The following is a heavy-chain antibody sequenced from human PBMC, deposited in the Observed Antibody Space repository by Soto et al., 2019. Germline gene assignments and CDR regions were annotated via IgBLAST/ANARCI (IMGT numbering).Heavy chain of an antibody. CDR2: IYYSGST. D-gene: IGHD3-16*01. Sequence: SETLSLTCTGSGGSISSYYWSWIRQPPGKGLEWIGYIYYSGSTNYNPSLKSRVTISVDTSKNQFSLKLSSVTAADTAVYYCARLPYDYIWGSSTYYYMDVWGKGTTVTVSS. V-gene: IGHV4-59*08. J-gene: IGHJ6*03. CDR1: GGSISSYY. CDR3: ARLPYDYIWGSSTYYYMDV.